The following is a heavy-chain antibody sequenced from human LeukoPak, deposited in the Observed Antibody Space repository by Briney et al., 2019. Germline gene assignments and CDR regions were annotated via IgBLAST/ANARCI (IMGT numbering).Heavy chain of an antibody. Sequence: GRSLRLSCAASGFTVSNFWMHWVRQAPGQGLVWVSRINSDGTSTNYADSVKGRLTISRDNTKNTLYLQMDSLRAEDTAVYYCARMMNSGSYSYFDYWGQGTLVTVSS. J-gene: IGHJ4*02. D-gene: IGHD1-26*01. CDR3: ARMMNSGSYSYFDY. CDR1: GFTVSNFW. V-gene: IGHV3-74*01. CDR2: INSDGTST.